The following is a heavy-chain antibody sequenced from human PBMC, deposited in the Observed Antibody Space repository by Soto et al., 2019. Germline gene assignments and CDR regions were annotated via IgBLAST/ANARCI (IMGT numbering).Heavy chain of an antibody. CDR3: AKDPSNLAPYDSRDYYYGMDV. D-gene: IGHD3-22*01. V-gene: IGHV3-30*18. Sequence: GSLRLSCAASGFTFSSYGMHWVRQAPGKGLEWVAVISYDGSNKYYADSVKGRFTISRDNSKNTLYLQMNSLRAEDTAVYYCAKDPSNLAPYDSRDYYYGMDVWGQGTTVTVSS. CDR2: ISYDGSNK. CDR1: GFTFSSYG. J-gene: IGHJ6*02.